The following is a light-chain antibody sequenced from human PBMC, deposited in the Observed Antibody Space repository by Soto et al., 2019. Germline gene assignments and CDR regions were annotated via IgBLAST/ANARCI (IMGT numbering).Light chain of an antibody. V-gene: IGLV2-14*01. CDR1: SSDVGGYNY. CDR3: CSYTTSSTYV. J-gene: IGLJ1*01. CDR2: DVS. Sequence: QSALTQPASVSGSPGQSITISCTGTSSDVGGYNYVSWYQQHPGKAPKLMIYDVSNRPSGVSNRFSGSKSGNAASLTISGLQAEDEAGYYCCSYTTSSTYVFGTGTKLTVL.